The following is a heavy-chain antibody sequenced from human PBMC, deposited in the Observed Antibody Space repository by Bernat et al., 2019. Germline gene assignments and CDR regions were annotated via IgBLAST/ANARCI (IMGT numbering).Heavy chain of an antibody. V-gene: IGHV2-70*04. CDR2: IDWDDDK. CDR1: GFSLSTSAMR. D-gene: IGHD1-1*01. Sequence: QVTLKESGPALVKPTQTLTLTCTFSGFSLSTSAMRVSWIRQPPGKALEWLARIDWDDDKFYSTSLKTRLTISKDTSKNQVVLTMTNMDPVDTATYYCARMGNANWEDAFDIWGQGTMVTVSS. J-gene: IGHJ3*02. CDR3: ARMGNANWEDAFDI.